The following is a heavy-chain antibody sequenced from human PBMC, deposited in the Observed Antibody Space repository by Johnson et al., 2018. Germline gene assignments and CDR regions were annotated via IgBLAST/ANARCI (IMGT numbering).Heavy chain of an antibody. CDR3: VRGGYCSGGSCYSFVAFDI. CDR1: GFTFSNYA. Sequence: VQLVQSGEGLVQXGGSLRLSCAASGFTFSNYAMHWVRQAPGKGLEYVSAISSNGGSTYYADSVKGRFTISRDNSKNTLYLQMGSLRAEDMAVYYCVRGGYCSGGSCYSFVAFDIWGQGTMVTVSS. CDR2: ISSNGGST. J-gene: IGHJ3*02. D-gene: IGHD2-15*01. V-gene: IGHV3-64*02.